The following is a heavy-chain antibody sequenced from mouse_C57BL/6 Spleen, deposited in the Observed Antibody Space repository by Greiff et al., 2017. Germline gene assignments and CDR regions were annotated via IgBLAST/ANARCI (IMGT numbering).Heavy chain of an antibody. CDR3: TTSKTAQADY. Sequence: VQLQQSGAELVRPGASVKLSCTASGFNIKDDYMHWVKQRPEQGLEWIGWIDPENGDTEYASKFQGKATITADTSSNTAYLQLSSLTSEDTAVYYCTTSKTAQADYWGQGTTLTVSS. D-gene: IGHD3-2*02. V-gene: IGHV14-4*01. J-gene: IGHJ2*01. CDR2: IDPENGDT. CDR1: GFNIKDDY.